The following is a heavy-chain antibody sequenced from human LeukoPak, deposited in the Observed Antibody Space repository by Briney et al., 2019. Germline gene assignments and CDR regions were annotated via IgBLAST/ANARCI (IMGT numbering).Heavy chain of an antibody. Sequence: SETLSLTCTVSGGSTNTGGYFWSWIRQPPGKGLEWIGYVFRTGRTSYNPSLDSRVTISLDRSRNQFSLRLTSVTAADSAMYYCARVPSSRAPFDYWGQGTLVTVCS. J-gene: IGHJ4*02. CDR2: VFRTGRT. D-gene: IGHD2-2*01. V-gene: IGHV4-30-2*01. CDR3: ARVPSSRAPFDY. CDR1: GGSTNTGGYF.